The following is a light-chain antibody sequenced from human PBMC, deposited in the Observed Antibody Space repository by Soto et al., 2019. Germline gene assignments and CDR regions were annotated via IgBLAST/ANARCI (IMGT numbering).Light chain of an antibody. Sequence: DVVMTQSPLSLPVTLGEPASISCRSSQSLVYSDGNTYLDWFHQRPGQSPRRLIYRASNRDTGVPDRFSGSVSGTDFTLKSSRVEAEDVGVYSCMQAKYWPPVTVGQGTKLEIK. V-gene: IGKV2-30*01. CDR3: MQAKYWPPVT. CDR2: RAS. J-gene: IGKJ2*01. CDR1: QSLVYSDGNTY.